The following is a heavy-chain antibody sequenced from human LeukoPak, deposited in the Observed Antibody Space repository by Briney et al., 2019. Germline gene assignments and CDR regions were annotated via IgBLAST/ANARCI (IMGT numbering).Heavy chain of an antibody. V-gene: IGHV3-7*03. J-gene: IGHJ4*02. D-gene: IGHD6-25*01. CDR2: IKQDGSEK. Sequence: PGGSLRLSCVASGFSFNNYRMTWVRQAPGKGLEWVANIKQDGSEKQYVDSVKGRFAISRDNAKKSLYLQINTLRAEDTAVYYCVSGPHIAATSYWGQGTLVTVSS. CDR3: VSGPHIAATSY. CDR1: GFSFNNYR.